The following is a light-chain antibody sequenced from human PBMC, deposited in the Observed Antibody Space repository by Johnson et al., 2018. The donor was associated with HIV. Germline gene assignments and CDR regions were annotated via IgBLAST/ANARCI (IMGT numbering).Light chain of an antibody. V-gene: IGLV1-51*01. CDR2: VNH. J-gene: IGLJ1*01. CDR1: SSNIGNNY. CDR3: GTWDSCLSGG. Sequence: QSVLTQPPSVSAAPGQKVTISCSGSSSNIGNNYVSWYQQLPGTAPKLLIYVNHNRPSGIPDRFSGPKSGMSGTLAITGLTTGDEADYYCGTWDSCLSGGFGTGTKVTVL.